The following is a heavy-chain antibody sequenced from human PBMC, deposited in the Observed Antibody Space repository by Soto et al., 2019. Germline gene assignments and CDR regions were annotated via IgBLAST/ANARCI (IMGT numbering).Heavy chain of an antibody. D-gene: IGHD3-22*01. CDR1: GGSISGREYY. J-gene: IGHJ6*02. CDR3: ARDVNYYYDSSGSLEDV. Sequence: SETLSLSCTVSGGSISGREYYRSWIRQPPGKGLEWIGYIYYSGSTYYNPSLKSRVTISVDTSKNQFSLKLSSVTAADTAVYYCARDVNYYYDSSGSLEDVWGQGTTVTVS. CDR2: IYYSGST. V-gene: IGHV4-30-4*01.